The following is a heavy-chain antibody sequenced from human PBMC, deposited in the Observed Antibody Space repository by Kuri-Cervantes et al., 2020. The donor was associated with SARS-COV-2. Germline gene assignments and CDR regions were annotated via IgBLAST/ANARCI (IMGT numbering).Heavy chain of an antibody. D-gene: IGHD3-16*01. V-gene: IGHV3-33*06. CDR2: IWYDGSNK. CDR3: AKGKELPHYVYGMDV. Sequence: GESLKISCAASGFPFNSYGMHWVRRAPGMGLEWVAVIWYDGSNKYYADSVKGRFTISRDNSKNTLYLQMNSLRAEDTAVYYCAKGKELPHYVYGMDVWGQGTTVTVSS. CDR1: GFPFNSYG. J-gene: IGHJ6*02.